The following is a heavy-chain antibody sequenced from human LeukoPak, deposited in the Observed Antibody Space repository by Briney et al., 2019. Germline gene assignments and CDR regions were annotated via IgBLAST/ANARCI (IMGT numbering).Heavy chain of an antibody. CDR1: GFTFSDYS. CDR2: SSSSSSYI. V-gene: IGHV3-21*01. J-gene: IGHJ2*01. Sequence: PGGSLRLSCAASGFTFSDYSMNWVRQAPGKGLEWVSSSSSSSSYIYYADSVKGRFTISRDNAKNLLYLQMNSLRAEDTAVYYCASQPPMVVTPIDWYFDLWGRGTLVTVSS. CDR3: ASQPPMVVTPIDWYFDL. D-gene: IGHD4-23*01.